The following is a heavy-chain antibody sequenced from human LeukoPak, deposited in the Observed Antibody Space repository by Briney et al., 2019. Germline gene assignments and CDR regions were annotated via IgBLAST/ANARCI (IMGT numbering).Heavy chain of an antibody. J-gene: IGHJ4*02. D-gene: IGHD5-12*01. CDR1: GYTFANYG. CDR2: ISGDNGKT. CDR3: ARNLPGNTGYDYSDY. Sequence: ASVKVSCKASGYTFANYGISWVRQAPGQGLEWMGWISGDNGKTKYAQKIQGRVTMTRDTPTNTVYMELRSLRSDDTAMYYCARNLPGNTGYDYSDYWGQGTLVTVSS. V-gene: IGHV1-18*01.